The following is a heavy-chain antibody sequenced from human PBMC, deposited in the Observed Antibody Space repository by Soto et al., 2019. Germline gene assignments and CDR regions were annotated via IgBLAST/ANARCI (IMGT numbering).Heavy chain of an antibody. V-gene: IGHV1-69*13. Sequence: SSVKVSCKVSGGVFRRYAISRVRQAPGQGLEWLGGIVPIFGTTNYAQKFQGRVTIVADESTSTAYMDLSSLRSDDTAVYYCARPDEGTYTSNYRYHSSLNVWGQGTMVTVSS. J-gene: IGHJ6*02. D-gene: IGHD1-7*01. CDR3: ARPDEGTYTSNYRYHSSLNV. CDR1: GGVFRRYA. CDR2: IVPIFGTT.